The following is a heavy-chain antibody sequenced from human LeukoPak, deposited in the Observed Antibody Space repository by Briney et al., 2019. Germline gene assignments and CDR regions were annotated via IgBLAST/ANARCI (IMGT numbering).Heavy chain of an antibody. CDR1: GFTFSSYA. D-gene: IGHD2/OR15-2a*01. J-gene: IGHJ5*02. V-gene: IGHV3-23*01. CDR2: ISGSDGNT. Sequence: GGSLRLSCAASGFTFSSYAMTWVRQAPEKGLEWVSGISGSDGNTDYADSVKGRFTISRHTSKNTLYLQMNSLRAEDTAVYYCARESTLLRGAFDPWGPGTLVTVSS. CDR3: ARESTLLRGAFDP.